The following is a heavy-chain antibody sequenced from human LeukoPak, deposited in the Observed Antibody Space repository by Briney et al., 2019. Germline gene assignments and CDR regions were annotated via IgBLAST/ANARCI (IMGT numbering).Heavy chain of an antibody. CDR3: TTSEYLHAFDI. J-gene: IGHJ3*02. D-gene: IGHD6-6*01. CDR1: GFTFSSYS. V-gene: IGHV3-15*01. CDR2: IKRKTEGEST. Sequence: PGGSLRLSCAASGFTFSSYSMTWVRQAPGKGLEWVGRIKRKTEGESTDYAAPVKGRFTISRDDSKNTLYLQMNSLRTEDTAVYYCTTSEYLHAFDIWGRGTMVTVSS.